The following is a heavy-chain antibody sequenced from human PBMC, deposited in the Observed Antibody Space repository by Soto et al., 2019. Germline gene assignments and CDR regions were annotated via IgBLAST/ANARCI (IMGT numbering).Heavy chain of an antibody. V-gene: IGHV4-34*01. CDR2: INHSGST. CDR3: ARDRLGTDYYYYYMDV. Sequence: SETLSLTCAVYGGSFSGYYWSWIRQPPGKGLEWIGEINHSGSTNYNPSLKSRVTISVDTSKNQFSLKLSSATAADTAVYYCARDRLGTDYYYYYMDVWGKGTTVTISS. J-gene: IGHJ6*03. D-gene: IGHD6-25*01. CDR1: GGSFSGYY.